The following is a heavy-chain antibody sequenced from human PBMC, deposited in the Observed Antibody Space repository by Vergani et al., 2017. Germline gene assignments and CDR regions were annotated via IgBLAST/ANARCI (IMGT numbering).Heavy chain of an antibody. Sequence: QVQLVQSGAEVKKPGSSVKVSCKASGGTFSSYTISWVRQAPGQGLEWMGRIIPILGIANYAQKFQGRVTITADKSTSTAYMELSSLRSEDTAVYYCAKDTLGAVYFDYWGQGTLVTVSS. D-gene: IGHD6-19*01. CDR3: AKDTLGAVYFDY. V-gene: IGHV1-69*08. CDR1: GGTFSSYT. CDR2: IIPILGIA. J-gene: IGHJ4*02.